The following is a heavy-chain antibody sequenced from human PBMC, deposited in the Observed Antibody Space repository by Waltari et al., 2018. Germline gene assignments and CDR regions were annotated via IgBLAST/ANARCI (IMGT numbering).Heavy chain of an antibody. CDR2: VHRSGKT. V-gene: IGHV4-4*02. Sequence: QVQLQESGPGLVKPSGTLSLTCTVSGDSMSSRDFWSWVRQSPEKGLEWIGQVHRSGKTNYKPSLESQVARSIDMSNNQFSLKGTSTTAADTAVYYCARDRGRGLYLDSWGQGTLVTVSP. D-gene: IGHD2-15*01. CDR1: GDSMSSRDF. J-gene: IGHJ4*02. CDR3: ARDRGRGLYLDS.